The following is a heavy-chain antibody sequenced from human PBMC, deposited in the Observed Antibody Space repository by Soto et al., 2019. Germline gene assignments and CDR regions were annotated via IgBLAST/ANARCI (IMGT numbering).Heavy chain of an antibody. D-gene: IGHD2-2*01. CDR1: GFTFSSYS. J-gene: IGHJ6*03. Sequence: GGSLRLSCAASGFTFSSYSMNWVRQAPGKGLEWVSSISSSSSYIYYADSVKGRFTISRDNAKNSLYLQMNSLRAEDTAVYYCARDSHSCSSTSCQEYYYYMDVWGKGTTVTVSS. V-gene: IGHV3-21*01. CDR2: ISSSSSYI. CDR3: ARDSHSCSSTSCQEYYYYMDV.